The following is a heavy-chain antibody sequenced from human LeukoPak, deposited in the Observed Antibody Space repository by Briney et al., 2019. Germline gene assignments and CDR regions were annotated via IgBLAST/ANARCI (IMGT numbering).Heavy chain of an antibody. J-gene: IGHJ6*03. CDR2: INPNSGGT. D-gene: IGHD3-22*01. Sequence: ASVKVSCKASGYTFTGYYMHWVRQAPGQGLEWMGWINPNSGGTNYAQKFQGRVTMTRDTSISTAYMELSRLRSDDTAVYYCARTNYYDTSVYYGDYYYYYMDVWGKGTTVTISS. CDR1: GYTFTGYY. CDR3: ARTNYYDTSVYYGDYYYYYMDV. V-gene: IGHV1-2*02.